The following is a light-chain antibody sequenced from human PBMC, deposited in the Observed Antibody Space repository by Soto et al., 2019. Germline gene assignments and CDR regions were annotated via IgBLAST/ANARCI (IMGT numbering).Light chain of an antibody. CDR1: QSMGGE. J-gene: IGKJ1*01. V-gene: IGKV1-5*03. CDR3: QYYNNYCWT. Sequence: DSQLSQSPSTLSASVRDRVAITCQASQSMGGELAWYQQKPGKAPKFLIYKTSNLESGVPSRFSGSGSGTEFTLTISSLQPDDFATYYCQYYNNYCWTFGQGTKVEMK. CDR2: KTS.